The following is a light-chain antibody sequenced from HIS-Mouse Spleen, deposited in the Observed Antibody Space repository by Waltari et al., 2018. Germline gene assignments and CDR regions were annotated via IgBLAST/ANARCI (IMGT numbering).Light chain of an antibody. CDR3: CSYAGSSTWV. J-gene: IGLJ3*02. Sequence: QSALTQPASASGSPGQPTTIPCPGTSSDVGSYNLVSWYQQHPRKAAQPMIYEDQQPPGKAPTLMIYESSQRPSVLSNRFSGSKSGNTASLTISGLQAEDEADYYGCSYAGSSTWVFGGGTKLTVL. CDR2: ESS. V-gene: IGLV2-23*01. CDR1: SSDVGSYNL.